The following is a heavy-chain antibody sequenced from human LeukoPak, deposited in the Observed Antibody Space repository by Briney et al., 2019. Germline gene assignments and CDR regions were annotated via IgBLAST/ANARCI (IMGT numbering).Heavy chain of an antibody. CDR3: VGAEGSLYSGYGLGKYYFDY. D-gene: IGHD5-12*01. CDR1: GSTFSSYS. V-gene: IGHV3-21*01. Sequence: GGSLRLSCGASGSTFSSYSMNWVRQAPGKGLEWVSSISSSSSYIYYADSVKGRFAISRDNAKKSLYLQMNSLRAEDTAVYYCVGAEGSLYSGYGLGKYYFDYWGQGTLVTVSS. CDR2: ISSSSSYI. J-gene: IGHJ4*02.